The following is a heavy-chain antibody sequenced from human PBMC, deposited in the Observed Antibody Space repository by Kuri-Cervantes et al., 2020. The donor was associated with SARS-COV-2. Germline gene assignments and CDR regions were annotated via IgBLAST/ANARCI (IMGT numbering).Heavy chain of an antibody. CDR1: RFTLSSYW. J-gene: IGHJ3*02. CDR3: ARIPGYSSDSVAFDI. Sequence: GGSLRLSCAASRFTLSSYWMSWVRQAPGKGLEWVANIKQDGSEKYYVDSVKGRFTISRDNAKNSLYLQMNSLRAEDTAVYYCARIPGYSSDSVAFDIWGQGTMVTVSS. V-gene: IGHV3-7*04. D-gene: IGHD6-19*01. CDR2: IKQDGSEK.